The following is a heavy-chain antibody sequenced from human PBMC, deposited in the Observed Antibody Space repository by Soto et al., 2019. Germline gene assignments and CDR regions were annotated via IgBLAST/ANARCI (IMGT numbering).Heavy chain of an antibody. Sequence: QVPLVQSGAEVKKPGASVKVSCKASGYTFTGYYMHWVRQAPGQGLEWMGWINPNSGGTNYAQKFQGWVTMTRDTSISTAYMELSRLRSDDTAVYYCARDRGPTGTTRWFDPWGQGTLVTVSS. CDR1: GYTFTGYY. CDR2: INPNSGGT. CDR3: ARDRGPTGTTRWFDP. D-gene: IGHD1-7*01. V-gene: IGHV1-2*04. J-gene: IGHJ5*02.